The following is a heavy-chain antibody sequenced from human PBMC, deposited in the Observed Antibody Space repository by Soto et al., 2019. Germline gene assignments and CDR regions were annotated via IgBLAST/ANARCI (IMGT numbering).Heavy chain of an antibody. Sequence: SETLSLTCTVSGGSISSGGYYWSWIRQHPGKGLEWIGYIYYSGSTYYNKSLKSRVTISVDTSKKQFSLKLSSVTAADTAVYYCSREPRYDILTGYYPRPYDAFDIWGQGTMVTVSS. D-gene: IGHD3-9*01. CDR2: IYYSGST. CDR1: GGSISSGGYY. J-gene: IGHJ3*02. V-gene: IGHV4-31*02. CDR3: SREPRYDILTGYYPRPYDAFDI.